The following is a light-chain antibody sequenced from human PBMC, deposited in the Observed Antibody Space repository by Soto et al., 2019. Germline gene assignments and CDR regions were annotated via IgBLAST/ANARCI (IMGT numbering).Light chain of an antibody. CDR3: SSYTSSNTYV. CDR2: DVN. CDR1: SSDIGDYNY. J-gene: IGLJ1*01. Sequence: QSALTQPASVSGSPGQSITIPCTGTSSDIGDYNYVSWYQQYPGKAPKVMIYDVNYRPSGVSNRFSGSKSGNTASLTISGLQAEDEADYYCSSYTSSNTYVFGTGTKLTVL. V-gene: IGLV2-14*01.